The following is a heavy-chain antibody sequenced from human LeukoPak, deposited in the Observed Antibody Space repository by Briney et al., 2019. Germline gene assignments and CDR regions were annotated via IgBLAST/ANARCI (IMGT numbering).Heavy chain of an antibody. Sequence: GGSLRLSWAASGFTLSSDCMNWVRQAPGKWLEWVAIIKQDGSEKYYVDSVKGRFTISRDNAKNSLYLQMNSLRAEDTAVYYCARGNGFIIDYWGQGTLVTVSS. CDR3: ARGNGFIIDY. CDR2: IKQDGSEK. D-gene: IGHD2-8*01. CDR1: GFTLSSDC. J-gene: IGHJ4*02. V-gene: IGHV3-7*01.